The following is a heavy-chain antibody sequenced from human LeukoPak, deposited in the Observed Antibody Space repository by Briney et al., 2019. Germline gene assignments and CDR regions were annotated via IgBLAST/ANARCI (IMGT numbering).Heavy chain of an antibody. CDR1: GYTFTSYY. V-gene: IGHV1-46*01. CDR2: INPSGGST. Sequence: ASVKVSCKASGYTFTSYYMHWVRQAPGQGLEWTGIINPSGGSTSYAQKFQGRVTMTRDMSTSTVYMELSSLRSEDTAVYYCARDHYYGSGSYKAGDYWGQGTLVTVSS. D-gene: IGHD3-10*01. CDR3: ARDHYYGSGSYKAGDY. J-gene: IGHJ4*02.